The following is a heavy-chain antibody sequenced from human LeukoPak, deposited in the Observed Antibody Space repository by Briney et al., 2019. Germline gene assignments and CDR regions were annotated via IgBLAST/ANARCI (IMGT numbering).Heavy chain of an antibody. V-gene: IGHV3-21*01. CDR2: ISSSSSYI. CDR3: ARDGPYYYDSSGYHASYYYYGMDV. CDR1: GFTFSSYS. D-gene: IGHD3-22*01. J-gene: IGHJ6*02. Sequence: GGSLRLSCAASGFTFSSYSMTWVRQAPGKGLEWVSSISSSSSYIYYADSVKGRFTISRDNAKNSLYLQMNSLRAEDTAVYYCARDGPYYYDSSGYHASYYYYGMDVWGQGTTVTVSS.